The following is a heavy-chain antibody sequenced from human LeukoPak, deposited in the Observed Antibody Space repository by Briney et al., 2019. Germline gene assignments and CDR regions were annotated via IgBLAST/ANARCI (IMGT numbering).Heavy chain of an antibody. D-gene: IGHD6-6*01. CDR1: GGSISSYY. Sequence: PSETLSLTCTVSGGSISSYYWSWIRQPPGKGLEWIGSIYYSGSTYYNPSLKSRVTVSVDPSKNQFSLILSSVTAADTAVYYCARHVRAARPYWFDPWGQGTLVTVSS. J-gene: IGHJ5*02. V-gene: IGHV4-59*05. CDR3: ARHVRAARPYWFDP. CDR2: IYYSGST.